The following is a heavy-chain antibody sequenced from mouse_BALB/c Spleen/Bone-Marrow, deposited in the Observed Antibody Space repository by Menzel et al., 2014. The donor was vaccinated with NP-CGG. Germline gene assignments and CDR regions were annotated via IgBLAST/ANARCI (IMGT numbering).Heavy chain of an antibody. CDR1: GYTFTSYW. Sequence: LQQPGSELVRPGTSVKLSCKASGYTFTSYWMHWVKQRPGQGLERIGNIYPFSGSSNYDEKFKSKATLTVDTSSSTAYMQLISLTSEDSAVYYCTRSPITTVVAETMDCWGQGTSVTVSS. CDR2: IYPFSGSS. CDR3: TRSPITTVVAETMDC. V-gene: IGHV1S22*01. J-gene: IGHJ4*01. D-gene: IGHD1-1*01.